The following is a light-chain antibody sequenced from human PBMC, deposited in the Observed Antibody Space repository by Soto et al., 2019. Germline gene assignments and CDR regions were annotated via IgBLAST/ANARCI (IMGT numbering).Light chain of an antibody. CDR2: RNN. CDR3: ETWDDSLNGFYV. V-gene: IGLV1-47*01. J-gene: IGLJ1*01. CDR1: SSNIGAGYD. Sequence: QSVLTQPPSVSGAPGQRVTISCTGSSSNIGAGYDVHWYQQLPGTAPKLLIYRNNQRPSGVPDRFSGSKSGTSASLAISGLRSEDEADYFCETWDDSLNGFYVFGTGTKVTVL.